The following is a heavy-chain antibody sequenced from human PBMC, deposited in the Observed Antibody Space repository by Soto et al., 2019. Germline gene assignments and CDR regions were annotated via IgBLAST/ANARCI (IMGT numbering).Heavy chain of an antibody. CDR1: GFDFYRFT. CDR2: LRGDGGEI. CDR3: VKERACGGVCCCVDF. J-gene: IGHJ4*02. D-gene: IGHD2-21*01. Sequence: EVQLVQSGGHLVPPGGSLRISCAASGFDFYRFTMHCVRQTPEWGLGWRSYLRGDGGEIRYAESIRGRFTISRDNTRNTVYQQMYSLTTEDTAAYSSVKERACGGVCCCVDFWGQGAPVTVTS. V-gene: IGHV3-43*01.